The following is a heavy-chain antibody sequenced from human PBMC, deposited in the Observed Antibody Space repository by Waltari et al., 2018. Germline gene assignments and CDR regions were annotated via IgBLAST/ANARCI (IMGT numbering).Heavy chain of an antibody. J-gene: IGHJ3*02. CDR2: ISSSSSYI. CDR3: ARDRSIAAGGRDAFDI. D-gene: IGHD6-13*01. CDR1: GFTFSSYS. V-gene: IGHV3-21*01. Sequence: EVQLVESGGCLVKLGGSLRISCAASGFTFSSYSMNWVRQAPGKWLEWVSSISSSSSYIYYADSVKGRFTISRDNAKNSLYLQMNSLRAEDTAVYYCARDRSIAAGGRDAFDIWGQGTMVTVSS.